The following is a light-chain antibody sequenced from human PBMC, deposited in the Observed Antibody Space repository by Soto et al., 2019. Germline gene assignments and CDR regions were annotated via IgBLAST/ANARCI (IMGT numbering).Light chain of an antibody. Sequence: QSALTQPASVSGSPGQTITISCTGTSSDIGDYKYVSWYKQHPGKAPKLMIYDVSNRPSGVSDRFSGSKSGNTASLTISGLQAEDEADYYCSSYTSTNFVRFGGGTKLTVL. CDR1: SSDIGDYKY. V-gene: IGLV2-14*03. J-gene: IGLJ2*01. CDR2: DVS. CDR3: SSYTSTNFVR.